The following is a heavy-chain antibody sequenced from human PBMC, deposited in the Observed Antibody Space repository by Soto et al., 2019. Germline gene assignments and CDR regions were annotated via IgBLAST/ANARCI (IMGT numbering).Heavy chain of an antibody. J-gene: IGHJ3*02. CDR1: GFTFSSYG. V-gene: IGHV3-33*01. Sequence: WGSLRLSCAASGFTFSSYGMHWVRQAPGKGLEWVAVIWYDGSNKYYADSVKGRFTISRDNSKNTLYLQMNSLRAEDTAVYYCARDTVEQWLLTSPFDIWGQGTMVTVSS. CDR3: ARDTVEQWLLTSPFDI. CDR2: IWYDGSNK. D-gene: IGHD6-19*01.